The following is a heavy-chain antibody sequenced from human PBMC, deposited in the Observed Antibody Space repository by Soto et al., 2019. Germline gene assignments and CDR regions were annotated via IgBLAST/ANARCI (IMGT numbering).Heavy chain of an antibody. CDR2: IDSDGSRT. J-gene: IGHJ4*02. CDR1: GFTFSSYW. CDR3: TRGPRPISTGTGAY. V-gene: IGHV3-74*01. Sequence: PVGSLRLSCAASGFTFSSYWMHWVRQAPGKGLVWVSEIDSDGSRTNYADSVKGRFTISRDNAKNTLYLQMNNLRAEDSGLYYCTRGPRPISTGTGAYWGQGTQVTVSS. D-gene: IGHD3-10*01.